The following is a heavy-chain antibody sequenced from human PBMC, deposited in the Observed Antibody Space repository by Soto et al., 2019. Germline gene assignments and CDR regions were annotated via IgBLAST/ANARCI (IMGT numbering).Heavy chain of an antibody. CDR3: AKGVWEEWVSPEAGGYYYGRDV. Sequence: GGSLRLSCAASAFTFSSYAMTWVRQAPGKGLEWVSAISGSGGDTYYADSVRGRFTISRDNSKDTLYLQMNSLRDEDTAVYYCAKGVWEEWVSPEAGGYYYGRDVWGQGTTVTVSS. D-gene: IGHD3-3*01. J-gene: IGHJ6*02. CDR2: ISGSGGDT. CDR1: AFTFSSYA. V-gene: IGHV3-23*01.